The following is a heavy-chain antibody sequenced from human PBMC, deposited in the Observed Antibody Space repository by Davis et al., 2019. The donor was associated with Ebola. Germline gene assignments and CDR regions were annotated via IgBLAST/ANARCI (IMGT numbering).Heavy chain of an antibody. CDR2: IKQDGSEK. CDR3: ARIPPIWRRVDY. Sequence: GESLKISCAASGLTFSIYWMSWVRQAPGKGLEWVANIKQDGSEKYYVDSVKGRFTISRDNAEKSLYLQMNSLRVEDTAVYYCARIPPIWRRVDYWGQGTLVTVSS. CDR1: GLTFSIYW. D-gene: IGHD3-3*01. V-gene: IGHV3-7*01. J-gene: IGHJ4*02.